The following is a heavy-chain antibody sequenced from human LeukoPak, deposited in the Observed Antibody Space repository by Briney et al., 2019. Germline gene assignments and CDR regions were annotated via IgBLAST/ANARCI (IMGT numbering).Heavy chain of an antibody. CDR3: ARHLTYGGWNS. J-gene: IGHJ4*02. CDR2: IGTAGDT. D-gene: IGHD4-23*01. V-gene: IGHV3-13*04. Sequence: GGSLRLSCAASGFTFSSYDMHWVRQGTGKGLEWVSAIGTAGDTYYPGSVKGRFTTSRENAKNSLYLQMNSLRAEDTAVYYCARHLTYGGWNSWGQGTLVTVSS. CDR1: GFTFSSYD.